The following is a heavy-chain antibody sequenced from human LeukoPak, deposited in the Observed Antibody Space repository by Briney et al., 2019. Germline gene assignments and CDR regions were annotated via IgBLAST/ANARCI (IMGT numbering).Heavy chain of an antibody. CDR3: ARGQLPNDYGDY. J-gene: IGHJ4*02. D-gene: IGHD1-7*01. CDR2: MNPNSGNT. V-gene: IGHV1-8*01. CDR1: GYTFTSYD. Sequence: ASVKVSCKASGYTFTSYDINWVRRATGQGLEWMGWMNPNSGNTGYAQKFQGRVTMTRNTSISTAYMELSSLRSEDTAVYYCARGQLPNDYGDYWGQGTLVTVSS.